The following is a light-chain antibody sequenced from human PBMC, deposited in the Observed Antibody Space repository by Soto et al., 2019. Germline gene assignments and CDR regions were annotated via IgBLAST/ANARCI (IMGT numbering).Light chain of an antibody. V-gene: IGKV3-20*01. Sequence: EIVLTQSPGTLSLSPGERATLSCRASQSFSNSYLGWYQQKPGQAPRLLIYSASRRDTGIPDRFSGSGSGTDFTLTISRLEPEDFAVYYCQQFAGLPWTFGQGTKVDIK. CDR2: SAS. CDR1: QSFSNSY. CDR3: QQFAGLPWT. J-gene: IGKJ1*01.